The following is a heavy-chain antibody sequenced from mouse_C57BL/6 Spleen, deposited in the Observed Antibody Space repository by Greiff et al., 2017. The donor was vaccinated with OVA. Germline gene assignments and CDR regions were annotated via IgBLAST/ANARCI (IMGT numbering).Heavy chain of an antibody. CDR2: IYPRSGNT. V-gene: IGHV1-81*01. CDR3: ARALRLEGYAMDY. J-gene: IGHJ4*01. CDR1: GYTFTSYG. Sequence: QVQLQQSGPELVKPGASVKLSCKASGYTFTSYGISWVKQRTGQGLEWIGEIYPRSGNTYYNEKFKGKATLTADKSSSTAYMELRSLTSEDSAVYFCARALRLEGYAMDYWGQGTSVTVSS. D-gene: IGHD3-2*02.